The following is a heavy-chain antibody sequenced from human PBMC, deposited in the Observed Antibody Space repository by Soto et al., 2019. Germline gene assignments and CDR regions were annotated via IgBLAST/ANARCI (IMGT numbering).Heavy chain of an antibody. Sequence: ASVKVSCKASGGTFSSYAISWVRQAPGQGLEWMGGIIPIFGTANYAQKFQGRVTITADESTSTAYMELSSLRSEDTAVYYCARDRYYYDSSGYGSFGYWGQGTLVTVSS. J-gene: IGHJ4*02. CDR1: GGTFSSYA. V-gene: IGHV1-69*13. CDR3: ARDRYYYDSSGYGSFGY. CDR2: IIPIFGTA. D-gene: IGHD3-22*01.